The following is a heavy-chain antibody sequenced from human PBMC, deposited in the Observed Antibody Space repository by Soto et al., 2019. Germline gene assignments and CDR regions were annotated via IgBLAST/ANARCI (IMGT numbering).Heavy chain of an antibody. CDR2: ISAHNGNT. CDR1: GYIFTTYV. CDR3: ARGREGDY. J-gene: IGHJ4*02. D-gene: IGHD1-26*01. Sequence: QVHLVQSGAEVKKPGASVKVSCKGSGYIFTTYVINWVRQAPGQGLEWMGWISAHNGNTNYAQKLPGRVTVTRDTSTSTAYMELRNLRSSDTAVDSCARGREGDYWGQGAMVTVSS. V-gene: IGHV1-18*01.